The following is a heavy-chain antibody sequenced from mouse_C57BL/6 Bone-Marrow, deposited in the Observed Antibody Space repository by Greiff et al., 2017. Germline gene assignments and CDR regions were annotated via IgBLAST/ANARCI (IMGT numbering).Heavy chain of an antibody. J-gene: IGHJ2*01. CDR2: IYPGGGYT. CDR1: GYTFTNYW. D-gene: IGHD2-1*01. CDR3: DRYFLYVNYLF. V-gene: IGHV1-63*01. Sequence: QVQLQQSGAELVRPGASVKMSCKASGYTFTNYWIGWAKQRPGHGLEWIGDIYPGGGYTNYNEKFKGKATLTADKSSSTAYMQYSSLTSEDSAIYYCDRYFLYVNYLFWRKRTTHTVSA.